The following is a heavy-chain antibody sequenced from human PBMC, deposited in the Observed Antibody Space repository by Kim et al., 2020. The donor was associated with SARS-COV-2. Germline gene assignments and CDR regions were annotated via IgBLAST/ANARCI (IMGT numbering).Heavy chain of an antibody. D-gene: IGHD6-19*01. CDR3: ASHPSIAVAGAQELDY. J-gene: IGHJ4*02. Sequence: SLKSRVPISIDASKNQFSLKLSSVTAADTAVYYCASHPSIAVAGAQELDYWGQGTLVTVSS. V-gene: IGHV4-34*13.